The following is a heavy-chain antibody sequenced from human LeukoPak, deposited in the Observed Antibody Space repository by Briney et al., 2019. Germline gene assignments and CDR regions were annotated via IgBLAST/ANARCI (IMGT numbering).Heavy chain of an antibody. CDR1: GGTFSSYA. Sequence: SVKVSCKASGGTFSSYAISWVRQAPGQGLEWMGGIIPIFGTANYAQKFQGRVTITADESTSTAYMELSSLRSEDTAVYYCARGDPSEMATRDAFDIWGQGTMVTVSS. D-gene: IGHD5-24*01. J-gene: IGHJ3*02. CDR3: ARGDPSEMATRDAFDI. V-gene: IGHV1-69*13. CDR2: IIPIFGTA.